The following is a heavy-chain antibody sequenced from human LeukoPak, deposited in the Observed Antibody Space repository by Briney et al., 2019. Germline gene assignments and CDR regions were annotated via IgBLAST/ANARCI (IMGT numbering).Heavy chain of an antibody. CDR3: AKKLIGNVDYFDY. CDR2: ISYAGSRR. CDR1: GFIISTYG. J-gene: IGHJ4*02. V-gene: IGHV3-30*02. Sequence: PGGSLRLSCAASGFIISTYGMHWVRQAPGKGLEWVAYISYAGSRRYYADSVKGRFTISRDNSKNTLFLQMSSLKAEDTAVYYCAKKLIGNVDYFDYWGQGTLVTVSS. D-gene: IGHD3-22*01.